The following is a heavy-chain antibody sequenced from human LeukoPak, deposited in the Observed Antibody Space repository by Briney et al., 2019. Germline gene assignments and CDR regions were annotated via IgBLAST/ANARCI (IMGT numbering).Heavy chain of an antibody. Sequence: PGGSLRLSCAASGFTFSSYWMSWVRQAPGKGLEWVANIKQDGSEKYYVDSVKGRFTISRDNAKNSLYLQMNSLRAEDTAVYYCSSGGSAYDAFDIWGQGTMVTVSS. D-gene: IGHD2-15*01. V-gene: IGHV3-7*01. CDR2: IKQDGSEK. CDR1: GFTFSSYW. CDR3: SSGGSAYDAFDI. J-gene: IGHJ3*02.